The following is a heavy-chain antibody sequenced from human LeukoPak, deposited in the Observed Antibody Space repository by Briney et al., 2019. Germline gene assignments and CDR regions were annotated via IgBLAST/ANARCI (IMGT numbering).Heavy chain of an antibody. CDR3: AREDTAMATPHYYYYYYMDV. CDR1: GGSISSYY. J-gene: IGHJ6*03. CDR2: IYYSGST. D-gene: IGHD5-18*01. V-gene: IGHV4-39*01. Sequence: SSETLSLTCTVSGGSISSYYWSWIRQPPGKGLEWIGSIYYSGSTYYNPSLKSRVTISVDTSKNQFSLKLSSVTAADTAVYYCAREDTAMATPHYYYYYYMDVWGKGTTVTVSS.